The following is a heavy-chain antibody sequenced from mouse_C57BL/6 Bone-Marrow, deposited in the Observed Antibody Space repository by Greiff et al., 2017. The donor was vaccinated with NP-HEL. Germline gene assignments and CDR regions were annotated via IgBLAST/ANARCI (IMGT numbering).Heavy chain of an antibody. V-gene: IGHV1-66*01. J-gene: IGHJ2*01. D-gene: IGHD1-2*01. CDR2: IYPGSGNT. CDR1: GYSFTSYY. Sequence: QVQLKESGPELVKPGASVKISCKASGYSFTSYYIHWVKQRPGQGLEWIGWIYPGSGNTKYNEKFKGKATLTADTSSSTAYMQLSSLTSEDSAVYYCAREVITTYFDYWGQGTTLTVSS. CDR3: AREVITTYFDY.